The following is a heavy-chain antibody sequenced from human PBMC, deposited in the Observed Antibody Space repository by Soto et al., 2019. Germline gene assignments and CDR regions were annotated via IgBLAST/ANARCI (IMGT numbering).Heavy chain of an antibody. Sequence: GGSLRLSCAASGFTFSSYSMNWVRQAPGKGLEWVSYISSSSSTIYYADSVKGRFTISRDNAKNSLYLQMNSLRAEDTAVYYCARDGPHVTDAFDIWGQGTMVTVSS. CDR2: ISSSSSTI. J-gene: IGHJ3*02. CDR1: GFTFSSYS. CDR3: ARDGPHVTDAFDI. V-gene: IGHV3-48*01.